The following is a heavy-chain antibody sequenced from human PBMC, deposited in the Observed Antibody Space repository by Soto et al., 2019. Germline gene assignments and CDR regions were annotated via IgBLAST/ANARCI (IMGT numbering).Heavy chain of an antibody. CDR1: GYTFTGYY. CDR2: INPNSGGT. V-gene: IGHV1-2*04. Sequence: ASVKVSCKASGYTFTGYYMHWVRQAPGQGLEWMGWINPNSGGTNYAQKFQGWVTMTRDTSISTAYMELSRLRSDDTAVYYCARDRVTYGSGSYHTRRFDPWGQATLVTVSS. J-gene: IGHJ5*02. CDR3: ARDRVTYGSGSYHTRRFDP. D-gene: IGHD3-10*01.